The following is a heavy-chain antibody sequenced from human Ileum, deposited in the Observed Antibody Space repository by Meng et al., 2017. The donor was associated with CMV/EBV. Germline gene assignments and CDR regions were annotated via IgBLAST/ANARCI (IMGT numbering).Heavy chain of an antibody. V-gene: IGHV3-15*05. CDR2: IKSKYSGEIT. CDR1: GFIFNEAW. J-gene: IGHJ4*02. CDR3: TTDLWRSTRMANDY. D-gene: IGHD1-1*01. Sequence: EXQLVEXXXGVARPGXACRLSXTGSGFIFNEAWMSWVRQTPGKGLEWVGRIKSKYSGEITHYSAPVKGRFSVSRDDSTQTVFLQMNSLRAEDTGVYYCTTDLWRSTRMANDYWGQGTLVTVSS.